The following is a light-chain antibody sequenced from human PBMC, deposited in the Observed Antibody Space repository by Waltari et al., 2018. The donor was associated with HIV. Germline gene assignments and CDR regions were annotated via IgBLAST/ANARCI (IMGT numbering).Light chain of an antibody. J-gene: IGLJ3*02. CDR3: SSYTSSSTWV. Sequence: QSALTQPASVSGSPGQSITISCSGTSSDVGGYNYVSWYQQHPGKAPKLIISEVSNRPSGVSNRFSGSKSGNTASLTISGLQAEDEADYYCSSYTSSSTWVFGGGTKLTVL. V-gene: IGLV2-14*01. CDR1: SSDVGGYNY. CDR2: EVS.